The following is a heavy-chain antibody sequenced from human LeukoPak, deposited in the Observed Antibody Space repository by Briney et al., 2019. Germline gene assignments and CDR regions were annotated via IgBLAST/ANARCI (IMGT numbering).Heavy chain of an antibody. J-gene: IGHJ2*01. CDR2: IGTLGDT. CDR1: GFIFKTYD. V-gene: IGHV3-13*01. D-gene: IGHD3-22*01. CDR3: ARDRASYYDSSGYHHWYFDL. Sequence: PGGSLRLSCAGSGFIFKTYDMHWVRQVTGKGLEWVSSIGTLGDTFYPDSVKGRFTISREDAQNSLYLQMNNLGAGDTAVYYCARDRASYYDSSGYHHWYFDLWGRGTLFTVSS.